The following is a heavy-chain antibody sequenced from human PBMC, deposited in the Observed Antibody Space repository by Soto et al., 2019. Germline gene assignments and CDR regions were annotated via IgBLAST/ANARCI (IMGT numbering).Heavy chain of an antibody. V-gene: IGHV4-4*07. Sequence: PSETLSLTCTVTGGAISGYYWTWIRHSDGEGLEWIGRIYSSGSTNYNPSLKSRVTISLDTSMNYFSLRLSSVTAADTAVYYCARGQRFSDWFDPWGQGTLVTVS. CDR3: ARGQRFSDWFDP. J-gene: IGHJ5*02. D-gene: IGHD3-3*01. CDR2: IYSSGST. CDR1: GGAISGYY.